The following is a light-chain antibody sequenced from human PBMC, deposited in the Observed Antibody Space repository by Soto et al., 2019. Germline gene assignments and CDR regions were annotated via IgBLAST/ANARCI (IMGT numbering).Light chain of an antibody. CDR3: QHRSNRFP. J-gene: IGKJ3*01. Sequence: DIVLTQSPATLSVSPGERATLSCRASHGVSSFLAWYQQIPGQAPRLLIYDASNRATGIPARFSGSGSGTDFTLTISSLEPEDFAVYYCQHRSNRFPFGPGTKVDIK. CDR2: DAS. CDR1: HGVSSF. V-gene: IGKV3-11*01.